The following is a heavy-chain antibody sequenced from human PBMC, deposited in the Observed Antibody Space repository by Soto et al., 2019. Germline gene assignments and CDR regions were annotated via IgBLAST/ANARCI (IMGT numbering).Heavy chain of an antibody. D-gene: IGHD4-17*01. CDR3: ASLFTVTTLEIFDY. Sequence: QVQLVQSGAEVKKPGSSVKVSCKASGGTFSSYAISWVRQAPGQGLEWMGGIIPIFGTANYAQKFQGRVTIAADKSTSTAYMELSSLRSEDTAVYYGASLFTVTTLEIFDYWGQVTLVTVSS. CDR2: IIPIFGTA. V-gene: IGHV1-69*06. CDR1: GGTFSSYA. J-gene: IGHJ4*02.